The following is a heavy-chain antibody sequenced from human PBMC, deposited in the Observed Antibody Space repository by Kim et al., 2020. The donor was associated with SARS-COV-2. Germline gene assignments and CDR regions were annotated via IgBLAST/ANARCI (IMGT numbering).Heavy chain of an antibody. CDR1: GGTFSSYA. V-gene: IGHV1-69*04. D-gene: IGHD2-2*01. Sequence: SVKVSCKASGGTFSSYAISWVRQAPGQGLEWMGRIIPILGIANYAQKFQGRVTITADKSTSTAYMELSSLRSEDTAVYYCARAGAAAIGAFDIWGQGTMVTVSS. CDR2: IIPILGIA. CDR3: ARAGAAAIGAFDI. J-gene: IGHJ3*02.